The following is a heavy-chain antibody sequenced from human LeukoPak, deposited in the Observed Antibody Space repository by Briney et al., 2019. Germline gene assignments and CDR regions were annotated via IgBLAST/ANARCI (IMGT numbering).Heavy chain of an antibody. CDR3: AKIAAAGIGVDY. CDR2: ISYDGSNK. CDR1: GFTFSSYG. D-gene: IGHD6-13*01. J-gene: IGHJ4*02. V-gene: IGHV3-30*18. Sequence: GGSLRLSCAASGFTFSSYGMLWVRQAPGKGLEWVAVISYDGSNKYYADSVKGRFTISRDNSKNTLYLQMNSLRAEDTAVYYCAKIAAAGIGVDYWGQGTLVTVSS.